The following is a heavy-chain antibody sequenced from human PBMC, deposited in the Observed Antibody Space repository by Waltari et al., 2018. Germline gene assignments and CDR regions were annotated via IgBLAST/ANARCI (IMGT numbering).Heavy chain of an antibody. CDR2: IHPHRGGT. V-gene: IGHV1-2*02. CDR1: GYTFTDYY. D-gene: IGHD2-2*01. J-gene: IGHJ3*02. CDR3: ARDRGLPAPTDHNAFDI. Sequence: VQLVQSGAEVKKPGASVKVSCKASGYTFTDYYIYLVRQAPGQGLEWMGWIHPHRGGTNYAQKFQGTVTLTRDTSISTAYMELRRLRYDDTALYYCARDRGLPAPTDHNAFDIWGQGTPVTVSS.